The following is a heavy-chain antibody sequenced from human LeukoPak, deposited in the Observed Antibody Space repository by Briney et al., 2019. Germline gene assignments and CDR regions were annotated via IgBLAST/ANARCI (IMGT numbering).Heavy chain of an antibody. CDR3: ARVGLTGQQLVRANFDY. Sequence: ASVKVSCKASGYTFTCYYMHWVRQAPGQGLEWMGWINPNSGGTNYAQKFQGRVTMTRDTSISTAYMELSRLRSDDTAVYYCARVGLTGQQLVRANFDYWGQGTLVTVSS. CDR1: GYTFTCYY. D-gene: IGHD6-13*01. CDR2: INPNSGGT. J-gene: IGHJ4*02. V-gene: IGHV1-2*02.